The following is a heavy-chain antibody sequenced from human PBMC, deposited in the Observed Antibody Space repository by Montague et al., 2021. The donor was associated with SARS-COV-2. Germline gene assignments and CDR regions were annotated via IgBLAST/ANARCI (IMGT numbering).Heavy chain of an antibody. CDR2: VLYNKGT. Sequence: SETLSLTCAVYGGSFSGYYWSWIRQPPGKGLEWVGDVLYNKGTNFNPSLKGRVAISVDTSKNQFSLRLTSVTAADTAFYYCLRHPHYDGLNVPTDFWDQGTLVTVSS. J-gene: IGHJ4*02. V-gene: IGHV4-59*08. D-gene: IGHD3-16*01. CDR1: GGSFSGYY. CDR3: LRHPHYDGLNVPTDF.